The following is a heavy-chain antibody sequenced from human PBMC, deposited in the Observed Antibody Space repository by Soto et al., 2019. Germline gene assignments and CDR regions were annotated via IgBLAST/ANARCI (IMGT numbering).Heavy chain of an antibody. CDR3: ANPIAARPLDY. Sequence: GGSLRLSCAASGFTFSNYSMSWVRQAPGKGLEWVSAISGSGGSTYYADSVKGRFTISRDNSKNTLYLQMNSLRAEDTAVYYCANPIAARPLDYWGQGTLVTVSS. CDR1: GFTFSNYS. J-gene: IGHJ4*02. D-gene: IGHD6-6*01. CDR2: ISGSGGST. V-gene: IGHV3-23*01.